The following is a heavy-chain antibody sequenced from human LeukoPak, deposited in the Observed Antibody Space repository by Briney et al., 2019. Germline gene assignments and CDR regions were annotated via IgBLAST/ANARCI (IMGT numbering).Heavy chain of an antibody. V-gene: IGHV4-38-2*01. CDR1: GYSISSGYY. Sequence: VKPSETLSLTCAVSGYSISSGYYWGWIRQPPGKGLEWIGSIYYSGSTYYNPSLKSRVTISVDTSKNQFSLKLSSVTAADTAVYYCAYSGYYYGSGSYTDYYYYYMDVWGKGTTVTVSS. CDR3: AYSGYYYGSGSYTDYYYYYMDV. J-gene: IGHJ6*03. D-gene: IGHD3-10*01. CDR2: IYYSGST.